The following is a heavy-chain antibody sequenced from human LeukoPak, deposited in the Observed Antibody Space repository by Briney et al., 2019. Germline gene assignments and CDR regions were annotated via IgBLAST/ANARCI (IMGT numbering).Heavy chain of an antibody. D-gene: IGHD6-19*01. Sequence: AGSLRLSCAASGFTFSSYSMNWVRQAPGKGLEWVSSISSSSSYIYYADSVKGRFTISRDNAKNSLYLQMNSLRAEDTAVYYCARVGAVAGTDYFDYWGQGTLVTVSS. CDR1: GFTFSSYS. CDR2: ISSSSSYI. V-gene: IGHV3-21*01. CDR3: ARVGAVAGTDYFDY. J-gene: IGHJ4*02.